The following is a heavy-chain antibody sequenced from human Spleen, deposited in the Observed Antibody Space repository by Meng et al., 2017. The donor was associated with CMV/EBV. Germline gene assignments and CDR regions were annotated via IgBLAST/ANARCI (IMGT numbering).Heavy chain of an antibody. Sequence: KVSCKGSGYSFTSYWIGWVRQMPGKGLEWMGIIYPGDSDTRYSPSFQGQVTISADKSITTTYLQWTSLKASDTAMYYCARQYFFGSGSSGWYFDLWGRGTLVTVSS. CDR3: ARQYFFGSGSSGWYFDL. CDR1: GYSFTSYW. CDR2: IYPGDSDT. V-gene: IGHV5-51*01. J-gene: IGHJ2*01. D-gene: IGHD3-10*01.